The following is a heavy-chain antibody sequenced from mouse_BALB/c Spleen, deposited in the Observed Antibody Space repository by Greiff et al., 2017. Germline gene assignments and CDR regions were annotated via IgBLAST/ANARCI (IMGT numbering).Heavy chain of an antibody. CDR2: IDPENGDT. J-gene: IGHJ3*01. CDR1: GFNIKDYY. Sequence: EVKLQESGAELVRSGASVKLSCTASGFNIKDYYMHWVKQRPEQGLEWIGWIDPENGDTEYAPKFQGKATMTADTSSNTAYLQLSSLTSEDTAVYYCNAPYDRFAYWGQGTLVTVSA. CDR3: NAPYDRFAY. D-gene: IGHD2-12*01. V-gene: IGHV14-4*02.